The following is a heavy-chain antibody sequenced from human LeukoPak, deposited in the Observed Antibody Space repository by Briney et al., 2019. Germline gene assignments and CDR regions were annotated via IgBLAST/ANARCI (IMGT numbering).Heavy chain of an antibody. D-gene: IGHD2-21*01. V-gene: IGHV1-69*11. CDR3: TIIPNVILFTHYFEY. CDR2: IIPFLGTT. CDR1: GGVFTTYA. Sequence: SVKVSCKASGGVFTTYAISLVRQAPGQGLEWMGSIIPFLGTTNYAQKFQGRVTITADEPTRTAYMELTYVRSDDTAVYYCTIIPNVILFTHYFEYWGQGTLVTVSS. J-gene: IGHJ4*02.